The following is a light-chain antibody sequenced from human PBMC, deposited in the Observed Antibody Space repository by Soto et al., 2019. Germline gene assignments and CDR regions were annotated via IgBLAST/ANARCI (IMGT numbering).Light chain of an antibody. Sequence: DIQMTQSPSTLSGSVGDRVTITCRARQTISSWLAWYQQKPGKAPKLLIYKASTLKSGGPSRFSGSGSGTEFTLTISSLQPDDFAPYYCQHYNSYSEAFGQGTKVELK. V-gene: IGKV1-5*03. CDR2: KAS. J-gene: IGKJ1*01. CDR3: QHYNSYSEA. CDR1: QTISSW.